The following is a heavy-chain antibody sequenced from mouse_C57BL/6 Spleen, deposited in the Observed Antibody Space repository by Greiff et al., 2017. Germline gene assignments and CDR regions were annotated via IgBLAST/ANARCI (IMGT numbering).Heavy chain of an antibody. CDR3: ARNGVFYDGDYGVSYYAMDY. CDR1: GYTFTDYN. V-gene: IGHV1-22*01. J-gene: IGHJ4*01. Sequence: EVQLQQSGPELVKPGASVKMSCKASGYTFTDYNMHWVKQSHGKSLEWIGYINPNNGGTSYNQKFKGKATLTVNKSSSTAYMELRSLTSEDSAVYYCARNGVFYDGDYGVSYYAMDYWGQGTSVTVSS. CDR2: INPNNGGT. D-gene: IGHD2-3*01.